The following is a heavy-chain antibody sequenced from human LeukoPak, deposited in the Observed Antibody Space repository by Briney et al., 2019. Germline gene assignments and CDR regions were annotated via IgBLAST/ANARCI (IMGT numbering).Heavy chain of an antibody. CDR3: ARGAGGSSGWSTVRYFDW. CDR2: ISYDASSK. J-gene: IGHJ4*02. CDR1: GFTFSTYA. V-gene: IGHV3-30*04. D-gene: IGHD6-13*01. Sequence: GGSLRLSCAASGFTFSTYAMHWVRQAPYEGLEWVTAISYDASSKYYAGSVKGRFTISRDNSKSTLYLQLDSLGVEDTAVYYCARGAGGSSGWSTVRYFDWWGQGTLVTVSS.